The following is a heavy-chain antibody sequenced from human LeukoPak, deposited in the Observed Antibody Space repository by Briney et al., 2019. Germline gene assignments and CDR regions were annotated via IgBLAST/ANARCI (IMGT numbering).Heavy chain of an antibody. CDR3: ARLLWYHYYYYGMDV. D-gene: IGHD2-21*01. V-gene: IGHV4-59*08. J-gene: IGHJ6*02. CDR2: IYYSGST. Sequence: PSETLSLTCTVSGGSISSYYWSWIRQPPGKGLEWIGYIYYSGSTNYNPSLKSRVTISVDTSKNQFSLKLSSVTAADTAVYYCARLLWYHYYYYGMDVWGQGTTVTVSS. CDR1: GGSISSYY.